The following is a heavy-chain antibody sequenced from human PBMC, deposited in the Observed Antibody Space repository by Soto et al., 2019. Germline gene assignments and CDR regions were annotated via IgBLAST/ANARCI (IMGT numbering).Heavy chain of an antibody. D-gene: IGHD6-19*01. Sequence: VGSLRLSCASSVFTFSSYAMVWVRHSPGKGLEWVSTITANSGSTAYGDSVKGRFTISRDNSRSTLYLQMNSLRVEDTAAYYCAKPPQWQNRYFEYWGQATLVSVS. J-gene: IGHJ4*02. CDR2: ITANSGST. CDR3: AKPPQWQNRYFEY. V-gene: IGHV3-23*02. CDR1: VFTFSSYA.